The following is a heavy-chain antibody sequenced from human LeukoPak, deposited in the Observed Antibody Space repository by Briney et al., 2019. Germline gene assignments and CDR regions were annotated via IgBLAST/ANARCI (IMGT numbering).Heavy chain of an antibody. CDR3: ARDPVSGPYYYYGMDV. CDR1: GGSISSYY. V-gene: IGHV4-4*07. D-gene: IGHD1-26*01. J-gene: IGHJ6*02. Sequence: SETLSLTCTVPGGSISSYYWSWIRQPAGKGLEWIGRIYTSGSTNYNPSLKSRVTMSVDTSKNQFSLKLSSVTAADTAVYYCARDPVSGPYYYYGMDVWGQGTTVTVSS. CDR2: IYTSGST.